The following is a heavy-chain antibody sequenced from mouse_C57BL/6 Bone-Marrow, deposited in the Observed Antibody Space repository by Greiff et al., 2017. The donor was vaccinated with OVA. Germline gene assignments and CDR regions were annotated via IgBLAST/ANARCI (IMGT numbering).Heavy chain of an antibody. CDR3: ARSGNGSRYYYAMDY. V-gene: IGHV1-64*01. D-gene: IGHD1-1*01. J-gene: IGHJ4*01. CDR1: GYTFTSYW. Sequence: QVQLQQPGAELVKPGASVKLSCKASGYTFTSYWMHWVKQRPGQGLEWIGMIHPNSGSTNYNEKFKGKATLTVDKSSSTAYMQLSSLTSEDSAVYYCARSGNGSRYYYAMDYWGQGTSVTVSS. CDR2: IHPNSGST.